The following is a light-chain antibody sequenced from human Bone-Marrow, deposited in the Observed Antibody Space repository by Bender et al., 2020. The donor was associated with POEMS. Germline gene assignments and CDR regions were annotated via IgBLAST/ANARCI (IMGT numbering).Light chain of an antibody. CDR1: SNYEL. CDR2: EAI. CDR3: CSYAGGFTWV. J-gene: IGLJ3*02. Sequence: QSALTQPASISGSPGQSISISCTGISNYELVFWYQQHPGKAPKLIIYEAIERPSGVSTRFSRSKSGNTASLTISGLQAEDEADYYCCSYAGGFTWVFGRGTKLPVL. V-gene: IGLV2-23*01.